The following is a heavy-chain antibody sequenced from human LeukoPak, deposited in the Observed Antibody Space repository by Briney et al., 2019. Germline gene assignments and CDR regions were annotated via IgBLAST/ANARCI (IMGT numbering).Heavy chain of an antibody. V-gene: IGHV1-69*04. CDR2: IIPILGIA. CDR1: GGTFSSYA. D-gene: IGHD2-2*01. J-gene: IGHJ6*02. Sequence: SVKVSCKASGGTFSSYAISWVRQAPGQGLEWMGRIIPILGIANYAQKFQGRVTITADKSTSTAYMELSSLRSEDTAVYYCARDLGCSSTSCQYGMDVWGQGTTVTVSS. CDR3: ARDLGCSSTSCQYGMDV.